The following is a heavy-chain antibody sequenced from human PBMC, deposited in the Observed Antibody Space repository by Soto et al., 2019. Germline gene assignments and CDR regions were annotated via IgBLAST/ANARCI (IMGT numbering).Heavy chain of an antibody. CDR3: ARSGIEAACSRVAFDI. D-gene: IGHD6-13*01. J-gene: IGHJ3*02. V-gene: IGHV3-21*01. CDR2: ISSSSSYI. CDR1: GFTFSSYS. Sequence: GGSLSLSCAASGFTFSSYSMNWVRQAPGKGLEWVSSISSSSSYIYYADSVKGRFTISRDNAKNSLYLQMNSLRAEDTAVYYCARSGIEAACSRVAFDICGQGTMVTV.